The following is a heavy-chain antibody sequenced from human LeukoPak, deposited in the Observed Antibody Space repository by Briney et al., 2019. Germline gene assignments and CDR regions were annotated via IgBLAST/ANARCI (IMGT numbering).Heavy chain of an antibody. CDR3: AGGSRRDGYDY. D-gene: IGHD5-24*01. CDR1: GFTISTYA. Sequence: GGSLRLSCAASGFTISTYAMSWVRQAPGKGLEWVSVIYDNGDAYSADSVKGRFTISRHNSKNTLYLQMNSLRPEDTAVYYCAGGSRRDGYDYWGQGTLVTVSS. J-gene: IGHJ4*02. CDR2: IYDNGDA. V-gene: IGHV3-53*04.